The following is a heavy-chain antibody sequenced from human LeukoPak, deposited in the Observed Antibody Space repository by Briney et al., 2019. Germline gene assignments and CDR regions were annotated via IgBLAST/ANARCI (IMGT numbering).Heavy chain of an antibody. CDR2: ISVGGDGAYGA. D-gene: IGHD6-13*01. CDR3: ARGSLPPPSSSWAYYFDY. J-gene: IGHJ4*02. CDR1: GFTFNNYA. V-gene: IGHV3-23*01. Sequence: PGGSLRLSCAASGFTFNNYAMSWVRQAPGKGLEWVSTISVGGDGAYGAYYADSVKGRFTISRDNAKNSLYLQMNSLRAEDTAVYYCARGSLPPPSSSWAYYFDYWGQGTLVTVSS.